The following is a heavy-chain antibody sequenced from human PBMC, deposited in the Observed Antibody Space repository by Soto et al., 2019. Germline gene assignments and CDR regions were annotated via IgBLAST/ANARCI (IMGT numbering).Heavy chain of an antibody. CDR1: GGSISSSGYY. Sequence: SETLSLTCTVSGGSISSSGYYWSWIRQHPGKGRKWIGYNYYSRSTYYNPSLKIRVTISLDTSKNQFSLKLSSVSAADTAVYYCARDIRTRIMTTEPLYYYDGMDVWGQRTTVTLSS. D-gene: IGHD4-17*01. CDR2: NYYSRST. J-gene: IGHJ6*01. V-gene: IGHV4-31*03. CDR3: ARDIRTRIMTTEPLYYYDGMDV.